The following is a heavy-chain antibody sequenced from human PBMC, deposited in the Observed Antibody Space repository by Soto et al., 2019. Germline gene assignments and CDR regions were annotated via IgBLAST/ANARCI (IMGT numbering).Heavy chain of an antibody. Sequence: SETLSLTCSLSEGSLSTYYWTWICQSQGTGLEWIGYIYYTGNTKDNPSLQSRVTMSVDSAKNQFSLNLRAVTAAGTGVYYCARNHRGRGLWFGEIVGGEYGLEVWGRGTTVTVSS. J-gene: IGHJ6*02. CDR2: IYYTGNT. CDR1: EGSLSTYY. D-gene: IGHD3-10*01. CDR3: ARNHRGRGLWFGEIVGGEYGLEV. V-gene: IGHV4-59*01.